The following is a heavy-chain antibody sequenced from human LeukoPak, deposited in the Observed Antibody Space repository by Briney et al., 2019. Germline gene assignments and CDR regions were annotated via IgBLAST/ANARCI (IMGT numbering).Heavy chain of an antibody. J-gene: IGHJ6*03. Sequence: GGSLRLSCAASGFTFSSYWMHWVRQAPGKGLVWVSGISWNSGSIGYADSVKGRFTISRDNAKNSLYLQMNSLRAEDTALYYCAKDKAVRGGYYYMDVWGKGTTVTISS. CDR2: ISWNSGSI. D-gene: IGHD3-10*01. CDR3: AKDKAVRGGYYYMDV. V-gene: IGHV3-9*01. CDR1: GFTFSSYW.